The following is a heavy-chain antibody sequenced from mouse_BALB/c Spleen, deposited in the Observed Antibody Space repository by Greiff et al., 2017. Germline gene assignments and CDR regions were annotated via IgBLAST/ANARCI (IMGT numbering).Heavy chain of an antibody. CDR1: GYSITSDYA. CDR3: ARGPLRTSSGYVRAMDD. J-gene: IGHJ4*01. V-gene: IGHV3-2*02. D-gene: IGHD3-1*01. Sequence: EVQLQESGPGLVKPSQSLSLTCTVTGYSITSDYAWNWIRQFPGNKLEWMGYISYSGSTSYNPSLKSRISITRDTSKNQFFLQLNSVTTEDTATYYCARGPLRTSSGYVRAMDDWGQGTSVTVSS. CDR2: ISYSGST.